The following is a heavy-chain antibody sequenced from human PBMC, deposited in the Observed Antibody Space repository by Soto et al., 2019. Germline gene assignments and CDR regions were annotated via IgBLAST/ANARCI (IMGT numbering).Heavy chain of an antibody. CDR1: GGSISSGGYS. Sequence: SETLSLTCAVSGGSISSGGYSWSWIRQPPGKGLEWIGYIYHSGSTYYNPSLKSRVTITVDNAKNSLYLQMNSLRAEDTAVYYCARESPGAYYFDYWGQGTLVTVSS. V-gene: IGHV4-30-2*01. J-gene: IGHJ4*02. CDR2: IYHSGST. D-gene: IGHD1-26*01. CDR3: ARESPGAYYFDY.